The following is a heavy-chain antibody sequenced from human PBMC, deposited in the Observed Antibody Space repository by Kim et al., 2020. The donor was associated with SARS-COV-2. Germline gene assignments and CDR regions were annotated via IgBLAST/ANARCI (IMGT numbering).Heavy chain of an antibody. V-gene: IGHV3-48*03. Sequence: GGSLRLSCAASGFTFSSYKMNWVRQAPGKGLEWVSYISSSGSGTYYADSVKGRFTISRDNAKNSLYLQMNSLRAEDTAVYYCAREDGIVGATQMGTFDIWGQGTMVTVSS. CDR2: ISSSGSGT. CDR3: AREDGIVGATQMGTFDI. CDR1: GFTFSSYK. D-gene: IGHD1-26*01. J-gene: IGHJ3*02.